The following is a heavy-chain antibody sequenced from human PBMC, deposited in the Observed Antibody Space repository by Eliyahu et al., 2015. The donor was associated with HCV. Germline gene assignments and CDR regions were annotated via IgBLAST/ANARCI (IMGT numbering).Heavy chain of an antibody. Sequence: EVQLVESGGGLVKPGGSLRLSXXASGFTFNNAWMSWVRQAPGKGLEGVGRIKSKIDGGKXDYAAPVKGRFTISRDDATNSLHLQMNSLKIEDTAVYYCTTTGYRDYVNSWGQGTLVTVSS. CDR2: IKSKIDGGKX. CDR1: GFTFNNAW. V-gene: IGHV3-15*01. J-gene: IGHJ4*02. CDR3: TTTGYRDYVNS. D-gene: IGHD4-17*01.